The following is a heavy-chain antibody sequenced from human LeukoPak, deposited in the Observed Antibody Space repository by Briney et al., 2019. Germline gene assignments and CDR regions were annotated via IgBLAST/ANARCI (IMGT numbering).Heavy chain of an antibody. D-gene: IGHD3-3*02. CDR3: ARFDFIFSRRDY. CDR2: IYYSGST. CDR1: GGSISSSSYY. J-gene: IGHJ4*02. V-gene: IGHV4-39*01. Sequence: RSETLSLTCTVSGGSISSSSYYWGWIRQPPGKGLEWIGSIYYSGSTYYNPSLKSRVTISVDTSKNQFSLKLSSVTAADTAVYYCARFDFIFSRRDYWGQGTLVTVSS.